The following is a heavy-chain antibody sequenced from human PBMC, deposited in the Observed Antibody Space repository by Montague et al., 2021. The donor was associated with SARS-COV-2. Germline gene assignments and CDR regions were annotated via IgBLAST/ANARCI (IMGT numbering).Heavy chain of an antibody. CDR2: IYWDDAK. D-gene: IGHD1-14*01. CDR1: GFSLTTRGVG. V-gene: IGHV2-5*02. J-gene: IGHJ5*02. Sequence: PALVKPTQTLTLTCTFSGFSLTTRGVGVGWIRQPPGKALEWLALIYWDDAKHYSPSLKSRLTITKDTSKNQVVLTMTNMDPVDTATYYCAHKLYGINRRRFDPWGQGTLGTVSS. CDR3: AHKLYGINRRRFDP.